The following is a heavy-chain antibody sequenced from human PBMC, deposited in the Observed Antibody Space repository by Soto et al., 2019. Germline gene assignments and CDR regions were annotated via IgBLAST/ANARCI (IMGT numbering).Heavy chain of an antibody. CDR3: ARDFNRKLAGWFDP. CDR1: GFTLSSYW. J-gene: IGHJ5*02. Sequence: GGSLRLSCEASGFTLSSYWMSWIRQAPGKGLEWVSSISSSSSYIYYADSVKGRFTISRDNAKNSLYLQMNSLRAEDTAVYYCARDFNRKLAGWFDPWGQGTLVTVSS. V-gene: IGHV3-21*01. CDR2: ISSSSSYI.